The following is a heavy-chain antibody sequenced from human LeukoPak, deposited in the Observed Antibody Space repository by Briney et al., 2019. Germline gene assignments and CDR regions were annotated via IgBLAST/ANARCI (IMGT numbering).Heavy chain of an antibody. Sequence: GGSLRLACAAYGFTFSAYWMQWDRQSPRKVRGWVSPINRDGSSTDYTDSVKGRFTISSHMAKSTMCLQKNSLRAEDTAVYYCARVATTSSKWSLDYWGQGTLVTVSS. CDR2: INRDGSST. CDR3: ARVATTSSKWSLDY. CDR1: GFTFSAYW. V-gene: IGHV3-74*01. D-gene: IGHD2-2*01. J-gene: IGHJ4*02.